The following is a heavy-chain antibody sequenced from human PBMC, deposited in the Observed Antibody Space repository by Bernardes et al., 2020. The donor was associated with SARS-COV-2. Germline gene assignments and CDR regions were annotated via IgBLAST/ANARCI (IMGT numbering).Heavy chain of an antibody. J-gene: IGHJ4*02. CDR3: ARGALSGTYGVGDY. D-gene: IGHD1-26*01. CDR2: IKTDGTSP. CDR1: GFTFSNYW. Sequence: GGSLRLSCAATGFTFSNYWMHWVRQVPGEGLVWVSRIKTDGTSPSYADSVKGRFTISRDNAKNTLYLQMNSLRVEDTAVYYCARGALSGTYGVGDYWVQGTLVTVSS. V-gene: IGHV3-74*01.